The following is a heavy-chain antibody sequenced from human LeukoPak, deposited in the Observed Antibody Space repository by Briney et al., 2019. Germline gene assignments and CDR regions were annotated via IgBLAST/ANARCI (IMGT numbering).Heavy chain of an antibody. CDR3: ARVIPWQMDV. V-gene: IGHV3-66*01. CDR1: GFPVMGNY. J-gene: IGHJ6*02. Sequence: GGSLRLSVQAPGFPVMGNYRNWVPRAPGKGLEWVPAIYSGGSTYYADSVKGRFIISRDNSKNTLYLQLNSLRAEDTAVYYCARVIPWQMDVWGQGTTVTVSS. D-gene: IGHD2-21*01. CDR2: IYSGGST.